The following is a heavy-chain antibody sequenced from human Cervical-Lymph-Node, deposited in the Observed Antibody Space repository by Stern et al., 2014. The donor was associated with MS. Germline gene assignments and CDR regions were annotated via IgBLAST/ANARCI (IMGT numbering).Heavy chain of an antibody. J-gene: IGHJ4*02. CDR2: MNPNSGNT. CDR3: ARADYSLDY. V-gene: IGHV1-8*01. CDR1: GYTFTSYD. Sequence: IQLGESGPEVKKPGASVKVSCKAFGYTFTSYDINWVRQATGPGLEWMGWMNPNSGNTGYVRQFQGRVTTTGNTSLSIAHMELGSVRSEDAAVYYCARADYSLDYWGQGTLVTVSS. D-gene: IGHD4-11*01.